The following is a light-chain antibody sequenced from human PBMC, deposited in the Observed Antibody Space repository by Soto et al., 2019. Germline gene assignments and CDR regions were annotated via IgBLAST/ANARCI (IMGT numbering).Light chain of an antibody. Sequence: EILLTQSPGTLSLSPGERATLSCRASQSVSNTYLAWYQQKPGQAPRLLIYGASSSATGIPDRFSGSGSGTDFPLTISRLEPEDFAVYYCQKYGDSRAFGQGTKVEIK. V-gene: IGKV3-20*01. CDR1: QSVSNTY. J-gene: IGKJ1*01. CDR3: QKYGDSRA. CDR2: GAS.